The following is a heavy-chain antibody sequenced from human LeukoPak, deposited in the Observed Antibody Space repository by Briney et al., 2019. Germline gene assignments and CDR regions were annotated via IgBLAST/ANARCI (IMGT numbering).Heavy chain of an antibody. J-gene: IGHJ4*02. CDR1: GYTFITYY. CDR3: ARSRLLLDY. CDR2: ISPSGGST. Sequence: ASVKVSCKASGYTFITYYMHWVRQAPGQGLEWMGIISPSGGSTTYAQRFQGRVTMTGDTSTSTVYMELSSLRSEDTAVYYCARSRLLLDYWGQGTLVTVSS. D-gene: IGHD2-21*02. V-gene: IGHV1-46*01.